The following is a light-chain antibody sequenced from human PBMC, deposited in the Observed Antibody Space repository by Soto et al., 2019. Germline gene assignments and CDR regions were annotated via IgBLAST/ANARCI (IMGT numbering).Light chain of an antibody. V-gene: IGLV1-36*01. CDR1: SSNIGNNA. Sequence: QPVLTQPPSVSEAPRQRVTISCSGSSSNIGNNAVNWYQQLPGKAPKLLIYYDDLLPSGVSDRFSGSKSGTSASLAISGLQSEDEADYYCAAWDDSLKGDVFGTGTKLTVL. CDR3: AAWDDSLKGDV. CDR2: YDD. J-gene: IGLJ1*01.